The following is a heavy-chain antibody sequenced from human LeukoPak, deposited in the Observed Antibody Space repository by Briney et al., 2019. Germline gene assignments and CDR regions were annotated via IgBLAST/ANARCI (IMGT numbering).Heavy chain of an antibody. J-gene: IGHJ4*02. Sequence: PGGSLRLSCAASGFTFSSYSMNWVRQAPGKGLEWVSSISSSSSYIYYADSVKGRFTISRDNAKNSLYLQMNSLRAEDTAVYYCARDPNLPEYPFDYWGQGTLVTVSS. V-gene: IGHV3-21*01. D-gene: IGHD1-14*01. CDR3: ARDPNLPEYPFDY. CDR2: ISSSSSYI. CDR1: GFTFSSYS.